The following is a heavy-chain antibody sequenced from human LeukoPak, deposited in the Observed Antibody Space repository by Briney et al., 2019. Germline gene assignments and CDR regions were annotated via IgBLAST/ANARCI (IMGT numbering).Heavy chain of an antibody. V-gene: IGHV1-24*01. CDR3: AREGSYDILTGYYYYYMDV. D-gene: IGHD3-9*01. CDR2: FDPEDGET. Sequence: ASVKVSCKVSGYTLTELPMHWVRQAPGKGLEWMGGFDPEDGETIYAQKFQGRVTMTEDISTDTASLKLSSVTAADTAVYYCAREGSYDILTGYYYYYMDVWGKGTTVTVSS. J-gene: IGHJ6*03. CDR1: GYTLTELP.